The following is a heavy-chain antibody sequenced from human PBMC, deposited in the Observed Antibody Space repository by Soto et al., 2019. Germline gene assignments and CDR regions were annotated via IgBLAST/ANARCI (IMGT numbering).Heavy chain of an antibody. V-gene: IGHV3-30-3*01. CDR2: ISYDETNK. CDR3: ARDTPHNWFDP. Sequence: QVQLVESGGGVVQPGRSLRLSCAASGFTFSSYAIHWVRQAPGKGLEWVAVISYDETNKYYADSVKGRFTISRDNSKNKLYLQMNSLRAEDTAVYYCARDTPHNWFDPWGQGILVTVSS. J-gene: IGHJ5*02. CDR1: GFTFSSYA.